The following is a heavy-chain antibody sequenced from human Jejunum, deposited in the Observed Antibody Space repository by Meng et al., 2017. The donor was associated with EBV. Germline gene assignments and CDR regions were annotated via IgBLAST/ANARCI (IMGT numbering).Heavy chain of an antibody. J-gene: IGHJ4*02. V-gene: IGHV3-74*01. CDR2: INEDGTHT. CDR1: GYTFSNYW. D-gene: IGHD3-16*01. Sequence: EVQLGESGGGLVQPGGSLRLSCLGSGYTFSNYWMHWVRQTPGKGLVWVSRINEDGTHTDYADSVKGRFTISRDNAKNTLTLQMNSLRVEDTAVYYCSRDLRGPFDYWGQGTLVTVSS. CDR3: SRDLRGPFDY.